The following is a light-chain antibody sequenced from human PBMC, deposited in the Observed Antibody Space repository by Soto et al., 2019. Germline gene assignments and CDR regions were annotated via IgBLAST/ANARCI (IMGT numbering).Light chain of an antibody. Sequence: DIVMTQSPLSLPVTPGEPASISCRSNQSLLHSNGFNYLDWYLQKPGQSPQLLIYLGSNRASGVPDRFTGIGSGTDFTLKITRVEAEDVGIYYCMQSRQTPFTFGGGTKVEIK. J-gene: IGKJ4*01. CDR2: LGS. V-gene: IGKV2-28*01. CDR1: QSLLHSNGFNY. CDR3: MQSRQTPFT.